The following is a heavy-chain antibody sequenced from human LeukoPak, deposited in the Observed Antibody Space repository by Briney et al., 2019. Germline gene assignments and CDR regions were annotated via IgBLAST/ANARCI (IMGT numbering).Heavy chain of an antibody. D-gene: IGHD2-2*01. CDR2: ISAYNGNT. J-gene: IGHJ5*02. V-gene: IGHV1-18*01. CDR1: GYTFTSYG. Sequence: ASXKVSCKASGYTFTSYGISWVRQAPGQGLEWMGWISAYNGNTKYAQKLQGRVTMTTDTSTSTAYMELRSLRSDDTAVYYCARVGKVPAAMAWFDPWGQGTLVTVSS. CDR3: ARVGKVPAAMAWFDP.